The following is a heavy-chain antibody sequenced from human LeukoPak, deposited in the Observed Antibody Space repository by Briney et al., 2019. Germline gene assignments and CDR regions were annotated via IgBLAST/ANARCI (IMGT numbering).Heavy chain of an antibody. V-gene: IGHV4-39*07. CDR3: ARGAPYYDILTGYLGKDDY. Sequence: PSETLSLTCTVSSGSISTSNYYWGWVRQPPGKALEWIGNIFYSGSTYYSPSLKSRVTISLDTSRNQFSLKLSSVTAADTAVYYCARGAPYYDILTGYLGKDDYWGQGTLVTVSS. CDR2: IFYSGST. CDR1: SGSISTSNYY. J-gene: IGHJ4*02. D-gene: IGHD3-9*01.